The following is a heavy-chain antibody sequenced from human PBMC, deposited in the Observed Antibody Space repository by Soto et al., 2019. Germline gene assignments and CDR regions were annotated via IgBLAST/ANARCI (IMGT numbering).Heavy chain of an antibody. D-gene: IGHD3-22*01. CDR3: VKDFQGYDYYDSSGYYQVFDY. CDR1: GFTFSSYA. CDR2: ISSNGGST. J-gene: IGHJ4*02. Sequence: GGSLRLSCSASGFTFSSYAMHWVRQAPGKGLEYVSAISSNGGSTYYADSVKGRFTISRDNSKNTLYLQMSSLRAEDTAVYYCVKDFQGYDYYDSSGYYQVFDYWGQGTLVTVSS. V-gene: IGHV3-64D*08.